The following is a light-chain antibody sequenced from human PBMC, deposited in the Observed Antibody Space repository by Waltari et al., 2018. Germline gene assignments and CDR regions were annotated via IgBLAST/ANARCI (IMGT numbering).Light chain of an antibody. V-gene: IGLV2-14*03. Sequence: QSALTQPASVSGSPGQSITIPCTGTSSDVGRYNYVSWYQQHPGKAPKLMIYDVSYRPSGVSNRFSGSKSGNTASLTISGLQAEDEADYYCSSYITTNTLELFGGGTSLTVL. CDR2: DVS. CDR1: SSDVGRYNY. J-gene: IGLJ2*01. CDR3: SSYITTNTLEL.